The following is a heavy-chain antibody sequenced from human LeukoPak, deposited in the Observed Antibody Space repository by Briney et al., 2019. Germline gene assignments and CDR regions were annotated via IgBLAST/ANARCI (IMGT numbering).Heavy chain of an antibody. CDR1: GGSFSGYY. V-gene: IGHV4-34*01. CDR2: VNHSGST. CDR3: ARVRELRGSDY. J-gene: IGHJ4*02. D-gene: IGHD1-26*01. Sequence: SETLSLTCAVYGGSFSGYYWSWIRQPPGKGLEWVGEVNHSGSTNYNPSLKSRVTISVDTSKNQFSLKLSSVTAADTAVYYCARVRELRGSDYWGQGTLVTVSS.